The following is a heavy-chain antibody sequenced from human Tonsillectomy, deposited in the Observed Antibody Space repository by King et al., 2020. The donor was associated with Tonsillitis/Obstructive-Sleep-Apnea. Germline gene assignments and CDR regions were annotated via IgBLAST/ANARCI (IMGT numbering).Heavy chain of an antibody. CDR3: ARGRSPFVGY. CDR1: GGSFSGYY. Sequence: VQLQQWGAGLLKPSETLSLTCAVYGGSFSGYYWSWIRQPPGKGLEWIGEINHSGSTNYNPSLKSRVTISVDTSKNQFSLKLSSVTAADTAVYYCARGRSPFVGYWGQGTLVTVSS. D-gene: IGHD3-10*01. J-gene: IGHJ4*02. CDR2: INHSGST. V-gene: IGHV4-34*01.